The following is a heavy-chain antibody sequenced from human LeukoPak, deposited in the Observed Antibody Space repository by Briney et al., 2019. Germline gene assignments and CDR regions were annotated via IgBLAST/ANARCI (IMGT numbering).Heavy chain of an antibody. J-gene: IGHJ5*02. Sequence: PSETLSLTCTVSGGSISSYYWSWIRQPPGKGLEWIGYIYYSGSTNYNPSLKSRVTISVDTSKNQFSLKLSSVTAADTAVYYCARSSLLWFGELIGNWFDPWGQGTLVTVSS. D-gene: IGHD3-10*01. CDR2: IYYSGST. CDR3: ARSSLLWFGELIGNWFDP. V-gene: IGHV4-59*01. CDR1: GGSISSYY.